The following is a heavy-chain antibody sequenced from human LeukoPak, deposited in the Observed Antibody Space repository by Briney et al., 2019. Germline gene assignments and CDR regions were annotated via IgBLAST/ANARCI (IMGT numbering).Heavy chain of an antibody. Sequence: PGGSLRLSCAASGLTFSSYWMSWVRQAPGKGLVWVSRINSDGSSTSYADSVKGRFTISRDNAKNTLCLQMNSLRAEDTAVYYCARDGGSGGPFDIWGQGTMVTVSS. V-gene: IGHV3-74*01. D-gene: IGHD3-16*01. CDR3: ARDGGSGGPFDI. CDR2: INSDGSST. CDR1: GLTFSSYW. J-gene: IGHJ3*02.